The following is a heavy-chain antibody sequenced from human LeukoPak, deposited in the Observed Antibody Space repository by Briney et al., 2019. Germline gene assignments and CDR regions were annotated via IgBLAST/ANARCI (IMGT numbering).Heavy chain of an antibody. CDR1: GGSISSGDYY. Sequence: PSETLSLTCTVSGGSISSGDYYWSWIRQPPGKGLEWIGYIYYSGSTYYNPSLKSQVTISEDTSKNQFSPKLSSVTAADTAVYYCARGCSGGSCYSEPLDPWGQGTLVTVSS. V-gene: IGHV4-30-4*01. CDR2: IYYSGST. D-gene: IGHD2-15*01. CDR3: ARGCSGGSCYSEPLDP. J-gene: IGHJ5*02.